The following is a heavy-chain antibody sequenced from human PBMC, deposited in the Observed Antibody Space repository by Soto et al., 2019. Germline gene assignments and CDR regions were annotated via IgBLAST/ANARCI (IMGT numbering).Heavy chain of an antibody. CDR1: GGSISSYY. Sequence: QVQLQESGPGLVKPSETLSLTCTVSGGSISSYYWSWIRQSPGKGLEWIGYIYYSGSTNYNPSLKSRVTISVDTSKNQFSLKLSSVTAADTAVYYCARHLFGLGNWFDPWGQGTLVTVSS. CDR3: ARHLFGLGNWFDP. D-gene: IGHD7-27*01. CDR2: IYYSGST. J-gene: IGHJ5*02. V-gene: IGHV4-59*08.